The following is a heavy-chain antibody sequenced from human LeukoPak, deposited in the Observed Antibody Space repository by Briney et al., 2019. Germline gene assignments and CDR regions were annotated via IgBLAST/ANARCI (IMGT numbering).Heavy chain of an antibody. CDR3: AMLVVPAAMGHGLDY. CDR2: IYYSGTT. CDR1: GGSISSTSYY. V-gene: IGHV4-39*01. J-gene: IGHJ4*02. D-gene: IGHD2-2*01. Sequence: PSETLSLTCIVSGGSISSTSYYWGWIRQPPGKGLEWFGTIYYSGTTYYNPSLKSRVTISVDTSKNQFSLKLSSVAAADTAVYYCAMLVVPAAMGHGLDYWGQGTMVTVSS.